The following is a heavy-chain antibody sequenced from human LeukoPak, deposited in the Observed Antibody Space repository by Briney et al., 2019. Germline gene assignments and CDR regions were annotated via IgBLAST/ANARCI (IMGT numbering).Heavy chain of an antibody. J-gene: IGHJ4*02. CDR2: INTDGSSI. CDR3: STDGTPKFEY. Sequence: GGSLRLSCAASGFTFSSCWIHWVRQAPGKGLVWVSHINTDGSSISYADSVVGRFTISRDDSKNTLYLQMDNLRPEDTAVYYCSTDGTPKFEYWGQGTLVTVSS. V-gene: IGHV3-74*01. CDR1: GFTFSSCW. D-gene: IGHD1-26*01.